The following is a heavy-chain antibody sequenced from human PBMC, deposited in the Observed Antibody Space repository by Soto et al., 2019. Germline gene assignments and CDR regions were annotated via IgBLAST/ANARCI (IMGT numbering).Heavy chain of an antibody. CDR2: IYWDDDK. V-gene: IGHV2-5*02. J-gene: IGHJ5*02. CDR3: AHRFVTGTTNWFDP. D-gene: IGHD1-7*01. CDR1: GFSLSTSGVG. Sequence: SGPTLVKPTQTLTLTCTFSGFSLSTSGVGVGWIRQPPGKALEWLALIYWDDDKRYSPSLKSRLTITKDTSKNQVVLTMTNMDPVDTATYYCAHRFVTGTTNWFDPWGQGTLVTVSS.